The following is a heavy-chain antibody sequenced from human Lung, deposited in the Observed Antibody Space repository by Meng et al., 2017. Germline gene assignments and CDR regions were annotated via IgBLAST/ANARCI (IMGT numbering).Heavy chain of an antibody. CDR1: GGSFSGYY. CDR2: IIDSGST. J-gene: IGHJ4*02. D-gene: IGHD6-19*01. Sequence: QVQPTHGGAGLLRPSGTLSPTCAVCGGSFSGYYWSWIRQPPGKGLEWIGEIIDSGSTNYNPSLKSRVTISVDTSKNQFSLRVTSVTAADRAVYYCVRRTYSSGWYFDYWGQGTLVTVSS. V-gene: IGHV4-34*12. CDR3: VRRTYSSGWYFDY.